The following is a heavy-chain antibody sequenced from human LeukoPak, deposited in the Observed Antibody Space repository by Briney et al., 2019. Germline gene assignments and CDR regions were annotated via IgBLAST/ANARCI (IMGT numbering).Heavy chain of an antibody. CDR2: ISGSGGST. J-gene: IGHJ3*01. Sequence: PGASMRLSCAASGFTLSGYAMSWVRQAPGEGLEWVSAISGSGGSTYYADSVKGRFTISRDNSKNTLYLQMNSLRAEDTAVYYCAKDPGNDYVWGSYWGQGTMVTVSS. CDR1: GFTLSGYA. CDR3: AKDPGNDYVWGSY. D-gene: IGHD3-16*01. V-gene: IGHV3-23*01.